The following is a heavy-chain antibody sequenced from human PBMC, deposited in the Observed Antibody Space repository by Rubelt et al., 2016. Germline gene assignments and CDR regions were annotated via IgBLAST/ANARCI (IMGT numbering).Heavy chain of an antibody. Sequence: QLQLQESGPGLVKPSETLSLSCTVSGGSISSSNYYWGWIRQPPGKGLEWIGSMYYSGTTYYSPSLESRVTISVDTSKNQFARRLSSVTAAETGIYYCGRHRAGIAVGVYWFDPWGQGTLVTVSS. D-gene: IGHD6-19*01. J-gene: IGHJ5*02. CDR1: GGSISSSNYY. CDR2: MYYSGTT. V-gene: IGHV4-39*01. CDR3: GRHRAGIAVGVYWFDP.